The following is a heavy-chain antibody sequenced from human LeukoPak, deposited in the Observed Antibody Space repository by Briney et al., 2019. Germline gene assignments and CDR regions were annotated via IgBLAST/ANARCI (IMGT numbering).Heavy chain of an antibody. CDR3: ARVVTAIGYFDY. CDR2: INSDGSST. D-gene: IGHD2-21*02. V-gene: IGHV3-74*01. CDR1: GFTFSSYW. J-gene: IGHJ4*02. Sequence: GGSLRLSCAASGFTFSSYWMHWVRQAPGKGLVWVSRINSDGSSTSYADSVKGRFTISRDNAKSTLYLQMNSLRAEDTAVYYCARVVTAIGYFDYWGQGTLVTVSS.